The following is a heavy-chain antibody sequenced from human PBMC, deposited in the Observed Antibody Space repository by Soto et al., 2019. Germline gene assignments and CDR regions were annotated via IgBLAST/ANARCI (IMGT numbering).Heavy chain of an antibody. CDR1: GDSISTFY. CDR2: VYYTGST. V-gene: IGHV4-59*01. D-gene: IGHD3-22*01. Sequence: ETLSLTCTVSGDSISTFYWGWMRQSPGKGLEWIGYVYYTGSTNYNPSLKSRVTISVDRSENHFSLKLTSANAADTAVYYCARGRTVRNYADDSSDYFYFFDYWGQGTQVTVSS. J-gene: IGHJ4*02. CDR3: ARGRTVRNYADDSSDYFYFFDY.